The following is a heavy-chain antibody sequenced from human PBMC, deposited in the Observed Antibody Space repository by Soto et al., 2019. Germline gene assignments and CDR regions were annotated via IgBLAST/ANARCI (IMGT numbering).Heavy chain of an antibody. CDR1: GGTFSSYT. D-gene: IGHD3-10*01. Sequence: QVQLVQSGAEVKKPGSSVKVSCKASGGTFSSYTISWVRQAPGQGLEWMGRIIPILGIANYAQKLQGRVTITADKPTSTAYMELSSLRSEDTAVYYCARDQSWTAYYYYYMDVWGKGTTVTVSS. CDR2: IIPILGIA. J-gene: IGHJ6*03. V-gene: IGHV1-69*08. CDR3: ARDQSWTAYYYYYMDV.